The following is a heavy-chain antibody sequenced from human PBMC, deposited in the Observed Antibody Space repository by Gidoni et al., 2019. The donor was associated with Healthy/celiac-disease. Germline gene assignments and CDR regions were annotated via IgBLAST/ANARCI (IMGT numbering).Heavy chain of an antibody. CDR1: GFTFDDYA. V-gene: IGHV3-9*01. D-gene: IGHD5-12*01. Sequence: EVQLVESGGGLVQPGRSLRLSCAACGFTFDDYAMHWVRQAPGKGLEWVSGISWNSGSIGYADSVKGRFTISRDNAKNALYLQMNSLRAEDTALYYCAKGRRDGYNYYFDYWGQGTLVTVSS. J-gene: IGHJ4*02. CDR3: AKGRRDGYNYYFDY. CDR2: ISWNSGSI.